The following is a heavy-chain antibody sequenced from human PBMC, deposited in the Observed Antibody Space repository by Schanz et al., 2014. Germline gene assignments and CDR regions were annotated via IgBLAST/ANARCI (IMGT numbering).Heavy chain of an antibody. CDR2: INWSDGST. J-gene: IGHJ5*01. CDR1: GFTFDDYA. CDR3: AKWEDIVPEPEPMRGWFDS. V-gene: IGHV3-20*04. Sequence: EVQLVESGGGVVRPGGSLRLSCAASGFTFDDYAMSWVRQAPGKGLEWVSAINWSDGSTGYADSVKGRFIVSRDNSRATLVLQMDSLRAADTAFYYCAKWEDIVPEPEPMRGWFDSWGQGILVTVSS. D-gene: IGHD2-8*01.